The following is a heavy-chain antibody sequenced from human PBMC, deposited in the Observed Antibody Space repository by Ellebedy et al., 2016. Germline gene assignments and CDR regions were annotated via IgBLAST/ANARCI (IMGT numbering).Heavy chain of an antibody. D-gene: IGHD5-18*01. CDR1: GFSFRSFG. Sequence: GESLKISCAASGFSFRSFGMSWIRQAPGKGPEWVSAISGSGDDRYYADSVKGRFTISRDNSKNTLYLQMNSLRAEDTAVYYCAKDPTAMASYWGHGILVTVSS. V-gene: IGHV3-23*01. CDR3: AKDPTAMASY. CDR2: ISGSGDDR. J-gene: IGHJ4*01.